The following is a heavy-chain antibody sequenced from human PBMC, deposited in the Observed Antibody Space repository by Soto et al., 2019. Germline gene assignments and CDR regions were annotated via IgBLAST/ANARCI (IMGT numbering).Heavy chain of an antibody. CDR1: GFTLTTYS. CDR3: ARGFDLQYGMDV. Sequence: GGSLRLSCAASGFTLTTYSLNWVRQAPRKGLEWLSYISGGSKIIYYADSVRGRFTISKDNAKNSLYLQMNSLKDEDTAVYFCARGFDLQYGMDVWGQGTTVTVSS. D-gene: IGHD3-10*01. CDR2: ISGGSKII. V-gene: IGHV3-48*02. J-gene: IGHJ6*02.